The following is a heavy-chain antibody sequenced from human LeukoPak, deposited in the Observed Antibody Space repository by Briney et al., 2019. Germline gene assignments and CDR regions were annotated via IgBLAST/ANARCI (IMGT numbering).Heavy chain of an antibody. J-gene: IGHJ3*02. D-gene: IGHD5-24*01. V-gene: IGHV3-48*03. CDR1: GFTFSTSE. CDR3: ARDSGGHNYALDGFDI. Sequence: PGRSLRLSCAASGFTFSTSEMNWVRQAPGKGLAWISYISSRGRTIFYEDSVKGRFIISRDNAKNSLYLQMNSLRAEDTDVYYCARDSGGHNYALDGFDIWGQGTMVTVSS. CDR2: ISSRGRTI.